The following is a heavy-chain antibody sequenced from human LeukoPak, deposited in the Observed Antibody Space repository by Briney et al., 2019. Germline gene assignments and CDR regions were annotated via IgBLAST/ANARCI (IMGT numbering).Heavy chain of an antibody. V-gene: IGHV4-34*01. CDR3: ARSYWFDP. J-gene: IGHJ5*02. CDR1: GGSFSGYY. CDR2: INHSGST. Sequence: SETLSLTCAVYGGSFSGYYWSWIRQPPGKGLEWIGEINHSGSTNYNPSLKSRVTISVDTSKNQYSLKLSSVTAADTAVYYCARSYWFDPWGQGTLVTVSS.